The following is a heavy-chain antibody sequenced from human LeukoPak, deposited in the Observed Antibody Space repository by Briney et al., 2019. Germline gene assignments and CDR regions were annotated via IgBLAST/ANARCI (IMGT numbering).Heavy chain of an antibody. CDR3: ARVTIFGVVIDYYYYYMDV. D-gene: IGHD3-3*01. CDR2: IYYSGST. V-gene: IGHV4-39*07. J-gene: IGHJ6*03. CDR1: GFTFSSYA. Sequence: PGGSLRLSCAASGFTFSSYAMSWVREPPGKGLEWSGGIYYSGSTYYNPSLKSRVTISVDTSKNQFSLKLSSVTAADTAVYYCARVTIFGVVIDYYYYYMDVWGKGTTVTVSS.